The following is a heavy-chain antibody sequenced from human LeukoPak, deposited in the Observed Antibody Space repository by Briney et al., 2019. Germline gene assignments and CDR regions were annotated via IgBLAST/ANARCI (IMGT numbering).Heavy chain of an antibody. CDR3: ARGPLRWYTRDAFDI. Sequence: TGGSLRLSCAASGFTFSNYWMHWVRHAPGKGLVWVSRINSDGSSTSYADSVKGRFTISRDNAKNTLCLQMNSLRAEDTAVYYCARGPLRWYTRDAFDIWGQGTMVTVSS. CDR2: INSDGSST. V-gene: IGHV3-74*01. J-gene: IGHJ3*02. D-gene: IGHD4-23*01. CDR1: GFTFSNYW.